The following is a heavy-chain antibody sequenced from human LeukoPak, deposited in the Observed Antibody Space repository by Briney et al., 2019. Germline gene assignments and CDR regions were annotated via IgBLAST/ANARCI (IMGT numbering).Heavy chain of an antibody. CDR3: AKVNWCSASCADA. Sequence: PGGSLRLSCAASGFTFCTYAMSWVRQAPGKGLEWVSAIGASGGDPYYADSVRGRFTISRDNSKNTLSLQMNSLRAEDTAVYYCAKVNWCSASCADAWGQGTLVTVSS. J-gene: IGHJ4*02. CDR2: IGASGGDP. V-gene: IGHV3-23*01. D-gene: IGHD2-2*01. CDR1: GFTFCTYA.